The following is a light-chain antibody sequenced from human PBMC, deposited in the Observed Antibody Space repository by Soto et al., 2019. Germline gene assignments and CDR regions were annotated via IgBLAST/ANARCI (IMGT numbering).Light chain of an antibody. J-gene: IGLJ2*01. Sequence: QPVLTQSSSASASLGSSVKLTCTLGSGHSSYIIAWHQQQPGKAPRYLMKLEGSGSYNKGSGIPDRFSGSSSGADRYLTISNVHFEDEADYYCETWDSNTRVFGGGTKLTVL. CDR2: LEGSGSY. V-gene: IGLV4-60*02. CDR3: ETWDSNTRV. CDR1: SGHSSYI.